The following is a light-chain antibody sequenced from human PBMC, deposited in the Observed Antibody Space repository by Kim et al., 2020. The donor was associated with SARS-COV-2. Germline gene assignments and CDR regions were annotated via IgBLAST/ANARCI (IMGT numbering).Light chain of an antibody. CDR3: NSRDSNDNVV. V-gene: IGLV3-19*01. CDR1: SLRSYY. CDR2: GKN. J-gene: IGLJ2*01. Sequence: SSELTQDPAVSVALGQTVRITCQGDSLRSYYATWYQQKPGQAPIVVIYGKNNRPSGIPDRFSGSRSENTASLTITGTQAGDEADYYCNSRDSNDNVVFGG.